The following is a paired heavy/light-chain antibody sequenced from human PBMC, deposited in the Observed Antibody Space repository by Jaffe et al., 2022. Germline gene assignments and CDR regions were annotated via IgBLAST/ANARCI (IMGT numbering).Light chain of an antibody. V-gene: IGLV3-1*01. CDR1: KLGDKY. J-gene: IGLJ2*01. CDR3: QAWDSSTVV. CDR2: QNN. Sequence: SYELTQPPSVSVSPGQTASITCFGNKLGDKYACWYQQKPGQSPVLVIYQNNKRPSGIPERFSGSNSGNTATLTISGTQAMDEADYYCQAWDSSTVVFGGGTKLTVL.
Heavy chain of an antibody. CDR3: ARLNEVISPASDY. CDR2: ISRGGST. CDR1: GFTFSSYD. D-gene: IGHD3-22*01. Sequence: EVQLLESGGGLVPPGGALRLSCAASGFTFSSYDMRWVRQAPGKGLEWVSSISRGGSTYYADSVKGRFAISRDNSKNTLYLQMNSLRAEDTAIYYCARLNEVISPASDYWGQGTLVTVSS. J-gene: IGHJ4*02. V-gene: IGHV3-23*01.